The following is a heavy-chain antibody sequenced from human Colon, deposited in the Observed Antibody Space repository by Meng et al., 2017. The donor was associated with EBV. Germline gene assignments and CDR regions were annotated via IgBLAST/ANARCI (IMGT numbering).Heavy chain of an antibody. CDR1: GYTCCSEA. J-gene: IGHJ4*02. D-gene: IGHD3-22*01. CDR2: IDTNTGNT. Sequence: VQLVECGTCVKEAGASGRWCWEAGGYTCCSEAMSWVRQDPGQGLEWMGWIDTNTGNTTYPPGFTGRFVFSVDTADSSAYMQISSLKAEDTAVYYCARGDYYDSSGLDYWGQGTLVTVSS. CDR3: ARGDYYDSSGLDY. V-gene: IGHV7-4-1*02.